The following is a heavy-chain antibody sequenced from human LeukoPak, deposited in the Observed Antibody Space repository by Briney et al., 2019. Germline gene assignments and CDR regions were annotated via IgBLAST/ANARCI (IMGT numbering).Heavy chain of an antibody. V-gene: IGHV4-31*03. CDR2: IYYSGST. CDR3: AREGLYYYDSSARNWFDP. Sequence: PSETLSLTCTVSGGSISSGGYYWSWIRQHPGKGLEWIGYIYYSGSTYYNPSLKSRVTISVDTSKNQFSLKLSSVTAADTAVYYCAREGLYYYDSSARNWFDPWGQGTLVTVSS. J-gene: IGHJ5*02. D-gene: IGHD3-22*01. CDR1: GGSISSGGYY.